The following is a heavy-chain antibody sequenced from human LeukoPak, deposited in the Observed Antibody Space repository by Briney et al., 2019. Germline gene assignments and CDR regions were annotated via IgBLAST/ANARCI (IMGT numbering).Heavy chain of an antibody. J-gene: IGHJ4*02. D-gene: IGHD6-19*01. CDR2: ITPIFGEA. Sequence: SVKVSCKVSGGTFSSYPISWVRQAPGQGLEWMGEITPIFGEAQNAEKFQGRVTITADEPTSTVYMELTSLRLDDTAMYYCARGWSSGPFDYWGQGTLVTVSS. V-gene: IGHV1-69*13. CDR1: GGTFSSYP. CDR3: ARGWSSGPFDY.